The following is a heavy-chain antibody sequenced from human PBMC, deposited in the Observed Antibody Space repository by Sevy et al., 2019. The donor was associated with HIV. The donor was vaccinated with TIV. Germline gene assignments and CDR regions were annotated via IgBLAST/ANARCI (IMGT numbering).Heavy chain of an antibody. CDR3: ARDPRIAAALNGWFDP. CDR2: IIPIFGTA. CDR1: GGTFSSYA. Sequence: ASVKVSCKASGGTFSSYAISWVRQAPGQGLEWMGGIIPIFGTANYAQKFQGRVTITADESTSTAYMELGSLRSEDTAVYYCARDPRIAAALNGWFDPWGQGTLVTVSS. D-gene: IGHD6-13*01. J-gene: IGHJ5*02. V-gene: IGHV1-69*13.